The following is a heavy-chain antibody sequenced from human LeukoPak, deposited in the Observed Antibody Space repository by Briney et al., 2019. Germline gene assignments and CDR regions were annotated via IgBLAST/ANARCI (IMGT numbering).Heavy chain of an antibody. Sequence: KPGGSLRLSCAASGFTFSSYSMNWVRQAPGKGLEWVSSISSSSSYIYYADSVKGRFTISRDNAKNSLYLQMNSLRAEDTAVYYCARDQPPPYGSGSSLYYYYGMDVWGQGTTVTVSS. CDR2: ISSSSSYI. V-gene: IGHV3-21*01. CDR1: GFTFSSYS. J-gene: IGHJ6*02. CDR3: ARDQPPPYGSGSSLYYYYGMDV. D-gene: IGHD3-10*01.